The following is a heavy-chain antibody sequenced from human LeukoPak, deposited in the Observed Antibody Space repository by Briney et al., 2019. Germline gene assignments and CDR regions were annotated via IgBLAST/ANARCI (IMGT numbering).Heavy chain of an antibody. D-gene: IGHD3-3*01. J-gene: IGHJ4*02. CDR2: IYTSGST. CDR3: ARERVWSDY. CDR1: GGSISSGSYY. V-gene: IGHV4-61*02. Sequence: SETLSLTCTVSGGSISSGSYYWSWIRQPAGKGLEWIGRIYTSGSTNYNPSLKSRVTISVDTSKNQFSLKLSSVTAADTAVYYCARERVWSDYWGQGTLVTVSS.